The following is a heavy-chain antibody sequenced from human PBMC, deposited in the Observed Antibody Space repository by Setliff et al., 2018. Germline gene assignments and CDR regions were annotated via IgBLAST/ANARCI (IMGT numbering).Heavy chain of an antibody. CDR3: ARQVEMATIAFDV. CDR2: VYYSGSI. Sequence: SETLSLTCTVSGGSISDSHYYWGWFRQPPGMRPEWICTVYYSGSIYYNPSLKSRVTLFVDTSKDQFSLRLTSMTAADTAVYYCARQVEMATIAFDVWGQGTMVTVSS. D-gene: IGHD5-12*01. CDR1: GGSISDSHYY. J-gene: IGHJ3*01. V-gene: IGHV4-39*01.